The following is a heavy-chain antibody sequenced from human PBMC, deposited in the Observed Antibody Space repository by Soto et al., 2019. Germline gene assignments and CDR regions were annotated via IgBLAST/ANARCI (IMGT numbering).Heavy chain of an antibody. CDR2: IYYSGST. D-gene: IGHD3-10*01. CDR3: ASGPLWFGELLFRYFDY. V-gene: IGHV4-61*01. Sequence: PSETLSLTCTVSGGSVSSGSYYWSWIRQPPGKGLEWIGYIYYSGSTNYNPSLKSRVTISVDTSKNQFSPKLSSVTAADTAVYYCASGPLWFGELLFRYFDYWGQGTLVTVSS. J-gene: IGHJ4*02. CDR1: GGSVSSGSYY.